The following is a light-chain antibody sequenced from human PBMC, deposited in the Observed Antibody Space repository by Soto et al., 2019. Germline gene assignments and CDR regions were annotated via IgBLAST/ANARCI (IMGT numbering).Light chain of an antibody. J-gene: IGKJ4*01. V-gene: IGKV3D-15*01. CDR1: QSVNIN. CDR2: GAS. CDR3: QQYKDWPPLT. Sequence: EIVMTQSPATLSASPGERVTLSCRASQSVNINFAWYQQRPGQAPRVLSYGASNRASGIPDSFSGSGSGTDFTLTISSLEPDEFALYYCQQYKDWPPLTGGGGTRVEIK.